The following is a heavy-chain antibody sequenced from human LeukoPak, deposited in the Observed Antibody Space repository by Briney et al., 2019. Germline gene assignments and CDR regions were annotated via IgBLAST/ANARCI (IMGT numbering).Heavy chain of an antibody. CDR1: GYTFTSYG. Sequence: ASVKVSCKASGYTFTSYGISWVRQAPGQGLEWMGWISAYNGNTNYAQKLQGRVSMTTDTSTSTAYMELRSLRSDDTAVYYCARVAGLYDFWSGYYTHDYYYGMDVWGQGTTVTVSS. CDR3: ARVAGLYDFWSGYYTHDYYYGMDV. D-gene: IGHD3-3*01. J-gene: IGHJ6*02. V-gene: IGHV1-18*01. CDR2: ISAYNGNT.